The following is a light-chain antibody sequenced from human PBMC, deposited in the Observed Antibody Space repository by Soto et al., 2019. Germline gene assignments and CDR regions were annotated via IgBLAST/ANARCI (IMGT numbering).Light chain of an antibody. CDR1: NIASTS. V-gene: IGLV3-21*02. CDR3: QVWDISHDHQV. J-gene: IGLJ1*01. Sequence: SYELTQPPSVSVSPGQTATITCGAKNIASTSARWYQQTPGQAPVLVVYDDDARPSGITERFSGSNSGDTATLTISRVEPGDEADYYCQVWDISHDHQVFGTGTKVHVL. CDR2: DDD.